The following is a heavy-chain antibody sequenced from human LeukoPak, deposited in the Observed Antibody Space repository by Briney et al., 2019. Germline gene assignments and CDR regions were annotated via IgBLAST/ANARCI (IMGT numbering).Heavy chain of an antibody. V-gene: IGHV3-21*01. CDR2: ISSSSSYI. CDR3: ARDTSARNYFDY. D-gene: IGHD2/OR15-2a*01. J-gene: IGHJ4*02. CDR1: GFTFSSYS. Sequence: PGGSLRLSCAASGFTFSSYSMNWVRQAPRKGLEWVSSISSSSSYIYYADSVKGRFTISRDNAKNSLYLQMNSLRAEDTAVYYCARDTSARNYFDYWGQGTLVTVSS.